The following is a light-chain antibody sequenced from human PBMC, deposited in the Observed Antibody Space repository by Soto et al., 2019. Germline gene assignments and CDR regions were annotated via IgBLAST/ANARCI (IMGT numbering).Light chain of an antibody. CDR1: QSVSNY. J-gene: IGKJ5*01. Sequence: EIVMTQSPAPLSVSPGERATLSCRASQSVSNYLAWYQQKPGQAPRLLIYDAYNRATGIPPRFSGSGSGTDFTLTVSSLEPEDSAVYYCQQRHMWPITLGQGTRLEIK. CDR3: QQRHMWPIT. CDR2: DAY. V-gene: IGKV3-11*01.